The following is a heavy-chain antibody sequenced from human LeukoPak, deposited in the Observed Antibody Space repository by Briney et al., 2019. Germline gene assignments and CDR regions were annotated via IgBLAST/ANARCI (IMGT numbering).Heavy chain of an antibody. CDR3: AKGGTGWYGNWFDS. D-gene: IGHD6-19*01. V-gene: IGHV3-23*01. CDR2: ISGSGDRT. J-gene: IGHJ5*01. CDR1: GFTCSNYA. Sequence: GGSLRLSCAASGFTCSNYAMSWVRQAPGKGLEWVSSISGSGDRTYYAGSVKGRFTISRDNTKNTIYLQMNSLRDEDTAVYYCAKGGTGWYGNWFDSWGQGTPVTVSS.